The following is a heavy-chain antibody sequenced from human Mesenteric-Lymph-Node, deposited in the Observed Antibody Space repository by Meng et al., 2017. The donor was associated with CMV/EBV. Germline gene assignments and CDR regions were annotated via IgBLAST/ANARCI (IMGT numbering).Heavy chain of an antibody. Sequence: GSLRLSCTVSGYSISSGYYWGWIRQPPGKGLEWIGSIYHSGSTYYNPSLKSRVTISVDTSKNQFSLKLSSVTAADTAVYFCARGALVWFGKSYFDHWGQGALVTVSS. D-gene: IGHD3-10*01. CDR2: IYHSGST. CDR1: GYSISSGYY. J-gene: IGHJ4*02. CDR3: ARGALVWFGKSYFDH. V-gene: IGHV4-38-2*02.